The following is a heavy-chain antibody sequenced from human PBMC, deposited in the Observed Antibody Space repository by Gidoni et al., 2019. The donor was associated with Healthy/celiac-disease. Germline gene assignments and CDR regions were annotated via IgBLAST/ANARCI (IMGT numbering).Heavy chain of an antibody. V-gene: IGHV1-2*02. CDR3: ARGLAVAAYDAFDI. CDR1: GSTFTGYY. J-gene: IGHJ3*02. Sequence: QVQLVQSGAEVKKPGASVKVSGKASGSTFTGYYMHWVRQAPGQGLECIGWITPNSGGTNYAQKFQGRVTMTRDTSISTAYMELSRLRSDDTAVYYCARGLAVAAYDAFDIWGQGTMVTVSS. D-gene: IGHD6-19*01. CDR2: ITPNSGGT.